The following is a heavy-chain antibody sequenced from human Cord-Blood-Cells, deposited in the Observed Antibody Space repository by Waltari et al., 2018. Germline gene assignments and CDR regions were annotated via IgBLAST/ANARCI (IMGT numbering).Heavy chain of an antibody. Sequence: QVQLVQSGAEVKKPGASVKVSCKASGYTFTSYDNNWVRQAPGQGLEGMGWMNPNSGNTGYAQKFQGRVTMTRNTAISTAYMERSSLRSEDTAVYYCARVDSYGYCTNGVCYDYWGQGTLVTVSS. CDR2: MNPNSGNT. J-gene: IGHJ4*02. D-gene: IGHD2-8*01. V-gene: IGHV1-8*01. CDR1: GYTFTSYD. CDR3: ARVDSYGYCTNGVCYDY.